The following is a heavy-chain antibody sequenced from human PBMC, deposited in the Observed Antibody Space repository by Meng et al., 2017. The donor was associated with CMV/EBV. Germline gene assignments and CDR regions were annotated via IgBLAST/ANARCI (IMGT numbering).Heavy chain of an antibody. D-gene: IGHD2-2*01. CDR2: INHIGST. CDR1: LSGYY. CDR3: ARGWGADIVVVPAAQKIFDY. V-gene: IGHV4-34*01. Sequence: LSGYYWSWIRQPPGKGLEWIGEINHIGSTTYNPSLKSRVTISVDTSKNQFSLKLSSVTAADTAVYYCARGWGADIVVVPAAQKIFDYWGQGTLVTVSS. J-gene: IGHJ4*02.